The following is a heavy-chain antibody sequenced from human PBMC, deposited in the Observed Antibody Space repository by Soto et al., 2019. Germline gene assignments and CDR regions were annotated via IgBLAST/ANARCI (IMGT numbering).Heavy chain of an antibody. CDR1: GASISGYY. CDR2: IYATGTT. Sequence: QVQLQESGPGLVKPSETLSLTCTVSGASISGYYWSWIRKSAGKGLEWIGRIYATGTTDYNPSLKSRVMMSVDTSKKQFSPKLRSVNAADTAVYYCVRDGTKTLRDWFDPWGQGISVTVSS. D-gene: IGHD1-1*01. CDR3: VRDGTKTLRDWFDP. J-gene: IGHJ5*02. V-gene: IGHV4-4*07.